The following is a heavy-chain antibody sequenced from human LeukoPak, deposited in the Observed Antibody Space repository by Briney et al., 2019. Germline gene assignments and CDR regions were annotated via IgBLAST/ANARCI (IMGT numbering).Heavy chain of an antibody. V-gene: IGHV1-2*02. CDR1: GYTFTGYY. J-gene: IGHJ4*02. Sequence: VASVKVSCKASGYTFTGYYMHWVRQAPGQGLEWMGWINPNSGGTNYAQKFQGRVTITADKSTSTAYMELSRLRSDDTAVYYCGRDNYDNSIHHPFDHWGQGTLVTVSS. CDR3: GRDNYDNSIHHPFDH. D-gene: IGHD3-22*01. CDR2: INPNSGGT.